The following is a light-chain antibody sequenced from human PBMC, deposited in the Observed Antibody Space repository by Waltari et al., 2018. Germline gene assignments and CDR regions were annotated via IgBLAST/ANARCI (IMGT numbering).Light chain of an antibody. CDR2: SAS. CDR1: QSVNTNY. Sequence: EVLLTQSPGTLSLSPGERATLSCRASQSVNTNYLAWYQKKPGQAPRLLIYSASSGATGIPDRFSGSGSGTDFSLTISRVEPEDFAVYYCQHYGASPLTFGGGTTVEIK. CDR3: QHYGASPLT. J-gene: IGKJ4*01. V-gene: IGKV3-20*01.